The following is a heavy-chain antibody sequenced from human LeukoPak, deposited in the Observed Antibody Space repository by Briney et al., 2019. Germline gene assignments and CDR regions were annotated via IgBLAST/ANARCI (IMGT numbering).Heavy chain of an antibody. V-gene: IGHV1-18*01. CDR1: GDSFTIND. D-gene: IGHD2-2*01. J-gene: IGHJ5*02. CDR3: ARERMRGVVPAATPWFDP. CDR2: ISAYNGNT. Sequence: GASVKVSCKASGDSFTINDVNWVRQAPGQGLEWMGWISAYNGNTNYAQKLQGRVTMTTDTSTSTAYMELRSLRSDDTAVYYCARERMRGVVPAATPWFDPWGQGTLVTVSS.